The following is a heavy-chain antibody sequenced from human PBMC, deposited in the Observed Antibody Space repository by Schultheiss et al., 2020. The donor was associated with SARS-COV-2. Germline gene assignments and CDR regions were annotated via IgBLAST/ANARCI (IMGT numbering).Heavy chain of an antibody. CDR2: INHSGST. CDR3: ARSNRGWYRTGWFDP. J-gene: IGHJ5*02. Sequence: SETLSLTCAVYGGSFSGYYWSWIRQPPGKGLEWIGEINHSGSTNYNPSLKSRVTISVDTSKNQFSLKLSSVTAADTAVYYCARSNRGWYRTGWFDPWGQGTVVTVSS. V-gene: IGHV4-34*01. D-gene: IGHD6-19*01. CDR1: GGSFSGYY.